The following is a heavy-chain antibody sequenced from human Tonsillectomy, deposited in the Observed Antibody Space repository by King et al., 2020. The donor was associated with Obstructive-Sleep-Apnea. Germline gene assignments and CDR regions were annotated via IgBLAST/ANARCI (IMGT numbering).Heavy chain of an antibody. CDR3: ARDRPLGPLDY. CDR2: IYYSATT. Sequence: VQLQESGPGLVKPSQTLSLTCTVSGASISSGGYYWSWIRQHPGKGLEWIGYIYYSATTYYNPSLKSRVTISVDTSKNQFSLKLSSVPAADTAVYYCARDRPLGPLDYWGQGTLVTVSS. CDR1: GASISSGGYY. V-gene: IGHV4-31*03. J-gene: IGHJ4*02.